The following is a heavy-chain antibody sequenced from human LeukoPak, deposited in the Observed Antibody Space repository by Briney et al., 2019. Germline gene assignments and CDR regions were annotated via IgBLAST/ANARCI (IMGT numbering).Heavy chain of an antibody. J-gene: IGHJ4*02. CDR3: ARLGALVYYFDY. CDR1: GGSISSSSYY. Sequence: SETLSLTCTVSGGSISSSSYYWGWIRQPPGKGLEWIGSIYYSGSTYYNPSLKSRVTISVDTSKNQFSLKLSSVTAADTAVHYCARLGALVYYFDYWGQGTLVTVSS. V-gene: IGHV4-39*01. D-gene: IGHD2-8*01. CDR2: IYYSGST.